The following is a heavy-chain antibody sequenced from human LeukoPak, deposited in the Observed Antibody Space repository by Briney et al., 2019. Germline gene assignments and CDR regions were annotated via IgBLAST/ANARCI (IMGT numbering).Heavy chain of an antibody. D-gene: IGHD3-10*01. CDR1: GFTFSSYA. V-gene: IGHV3-23*01. CDR2: ISGSGGST. J-gene: IGHJ4*02. Sequence: GGSLRLSCAAPGFTFSSYAMSWVRQAPGKGLEWVSAISGSGGSTYYADSVQGRFTISRDNSKNTLYLQMNSLRAEDTAVYYCAKAGTMVRGVIFRFDYWGQRTLVTVSS. CDR3: AKAGTMVRGVIFRFDY.